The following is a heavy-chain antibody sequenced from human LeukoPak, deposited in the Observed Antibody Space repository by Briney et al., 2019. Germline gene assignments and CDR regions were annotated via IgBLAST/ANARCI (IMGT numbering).Heavy chain of an antibody. D-gene: IGHD2-2*01. V-gene: IGHV3-23*01. J-gene: IGHJ4*02. CDR3: ATTSAMSCSSSSCYSDY. CDR1: GFTFSSYA. CDR2: ISGSGGST. Sequence: QPGGSLRLSCAASGFTFSSYAMSWDRQAPEKGLEWVSGISGSGGSTYYADSVKGRFTISRDNSKNTLYLQMNSLRAEDTAVFYCATTSAMSCSSSSCYSDYWGQGTLVTVSS.